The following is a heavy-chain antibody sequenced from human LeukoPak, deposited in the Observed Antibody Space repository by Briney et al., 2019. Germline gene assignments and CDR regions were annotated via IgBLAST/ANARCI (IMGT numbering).Heavy chain of an antibody. Sequence: PSETLSLTCTVSGGSVSSGTYYWSWIRQPPGKGLEWIGYVYYSGSTNYNPSLKSRVTISVDTSKNQFSLKLSSVTAADTAVYYCATSFKDIVVVPAATYFDYWGQGTLVTVSS. V-gene: IGHV4-61*01. J-gene: IGHJ4*02. D-gene: IGHD2-2*01. CDR1: GGSVSSGTYY. CDR2: VYYSGST. CDR3: ATSFKDIVVVPAATYFDY.